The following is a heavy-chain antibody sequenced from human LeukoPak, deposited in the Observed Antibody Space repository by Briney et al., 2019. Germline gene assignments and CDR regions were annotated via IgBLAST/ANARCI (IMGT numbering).Heavy chain of an antibody. Sequence: ASVKVSCKASGYTLTSYAMHWVRQAPGQRLEWMGWINAGNGNTKYSQKFQGRVTITRDTSASTAYMELSSLRSEDTAVYYCARDSLYGSGSYYFDYWGQGTLVTVSS. CDR2: INAGNGNT. D-gene: IGHD3-10*01. CDR1: GYTLTSYA. V-gene: IGHV1-3*01. J-gene: IGHJ4*02. CDR3: ARDSLYGSGSYYFDY.